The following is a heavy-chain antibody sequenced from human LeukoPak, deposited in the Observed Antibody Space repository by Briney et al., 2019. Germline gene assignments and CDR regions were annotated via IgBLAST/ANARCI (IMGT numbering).Heavy chain of an antibody. CDR3: VRDGSGYDY. Sequence: PGGSLRLSCAASRFTFSNYWMSWVRQPPGKGLEWVANINQGGSEKYYLNSVKGRFTISRDNAKNLLYLQMNSLRADDTAIYYCVRDGSGYDYWGQGTLVTVSS. CDR2: INQGGSEK. D-gene: IGHD6-19*01. V-gene: IGHV3-7*05. J-gene: IGHJ4*02. CDR1: RFTFSNYW.